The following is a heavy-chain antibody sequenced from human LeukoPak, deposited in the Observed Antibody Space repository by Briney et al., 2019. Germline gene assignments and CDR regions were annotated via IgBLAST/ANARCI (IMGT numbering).Heavy chain of an antibody. CDR1: GFTFSSYA. CDR3: ARDQRGYYDFWSGYSKWFDP. V-gene: IGHV3-30-3*01. CDR2: ISYDGSNK. J-gene: IGHJ5*02. D-gene: IGHD3-3*01. Sequence: GGSLRLSCAASGFTFSSYAMHWVRQAPGKGLEWVAVISYDGSNKYYADSVKGRFTISRDNSKNTLYLQMNSLRAEDTAVYYCARDQRGYYDFWSGYSKWFDPWGQGTLVTVSS.